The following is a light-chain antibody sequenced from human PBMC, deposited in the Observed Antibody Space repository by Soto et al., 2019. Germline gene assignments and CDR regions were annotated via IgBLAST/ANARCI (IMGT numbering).Light chain of an antibody. J-gene: IGKJ1*01. CDR3: QQYVNSPWT. CDR2: GAS. V-gene: IGKV3-20*01. Sequence: EIVMTHSPATLSVSPCERATLSSSASQSVSSSYLAWYQQKPGQAPRLLIYGASSRATGIPDRFSGSGSGTDFTLTISRLEPEDFAVYYCQQYVNSPWTFGQGTKVDNK. CDR1: QSVSSSY.